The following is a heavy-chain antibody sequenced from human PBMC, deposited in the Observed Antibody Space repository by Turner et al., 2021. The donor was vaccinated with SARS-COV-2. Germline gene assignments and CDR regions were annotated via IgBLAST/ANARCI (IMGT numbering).Heavy chain of an antibody. CDR1: GFTFSGYW. D-gene: IGHD1-26*01. Sequence: EVQLVESGGGLVQPGGSLRLSCAALGFTFSGYWMHWVRQAAGRGMEWVANISADVSDKHSVGNEKGRFKISRDNARDSLYLQINSLRVEDTAVYYCVTLKVGKWGQGTLVTVSS. J-gene: IGHJ4*02. CDR3: VTLKVGK. V-gene: IGHV3-7*01. CDR2: ISADVSDK.